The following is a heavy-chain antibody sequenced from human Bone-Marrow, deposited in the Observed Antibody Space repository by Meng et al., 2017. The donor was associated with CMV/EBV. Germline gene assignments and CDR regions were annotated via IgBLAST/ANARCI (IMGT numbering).Heavy chain of an antibody. CDR2: ISSSSSYI. CDR1: GFTFSSYS. Sequence: GGSLRLSCAASGFTFSSYSMNWVRQAPGKGLVWVSSISSSSSYIYYADSVKGRFTISRDNAKNSLYLQMNSLRAEDTAVYYCARDADIVVVPAYFDYWGQGTLVTVSS. CDR3: ARDADIVVVPAYFDY. V-gene: IGHV3-21*01. J-gene: IGHJ4*02. D-gene: IGHD2-2*01.